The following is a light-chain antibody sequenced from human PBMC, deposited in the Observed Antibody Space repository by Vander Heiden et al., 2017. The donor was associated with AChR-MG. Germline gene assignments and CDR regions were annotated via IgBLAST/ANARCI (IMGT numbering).Light chain of an antibody. J-gene: IGLJ2*01. CDR3: AAWDESLNGVI. CDR2: SNH. CDR1: THNVVVNS. V-gene: IGLV1-44*01. Sequence: QPVSTPPPSASGTPGQRVTLSCSGSTHNVVVNSVSWSQRLPGRAAKLLIHSNHQRPSGGPDRFSGSTSATSASLAINGLQSEDEADDYCAAWDESLNGVIFGGGTRLTVL.